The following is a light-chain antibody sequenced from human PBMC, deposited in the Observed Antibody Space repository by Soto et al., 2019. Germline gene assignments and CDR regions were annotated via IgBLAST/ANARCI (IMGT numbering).Light chain of an antibody. V-gene: IGKV1-39*01. Sequence: DIQMTQSPSSLSASVGDRVTITCQASHDITSFLNWYQHKPGRAPKLLIYDASILEAGVPSRFSGSGSGTDFTLTISSLQTEDFATYYWQQSYSTPWTFGQGTKVEIK. CDR3: QQSYSTPWT. CDR1: HDITSF. J-gene: IGKJ1*01. CDR2: DAS.